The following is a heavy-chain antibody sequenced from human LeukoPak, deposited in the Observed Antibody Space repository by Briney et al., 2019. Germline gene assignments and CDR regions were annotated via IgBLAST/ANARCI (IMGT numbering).Heavy chain of an antibody. J-gene: IGHJ4*02. V-gene: IGHV3-33*01. CDR1: GFTFSSYG. CDR2: IWYDGSNK. CDR3: ARLSSGWYWDFDY. Sequence: GGSLRLSCAASGFTFSSYGMHRVRQAPGKGLEWVAVIWYDGSNKYYADSVKGRFTISRDNSKNTLYLQMNSLRAEDTAVYYCARLSSGWYWDFDYWGQGTLVTVSS. D-gene: IGHD6-19*01.